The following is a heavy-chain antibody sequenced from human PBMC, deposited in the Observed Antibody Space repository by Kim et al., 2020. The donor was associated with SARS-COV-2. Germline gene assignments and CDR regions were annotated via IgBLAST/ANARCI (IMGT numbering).Heavy chain of an antibody. CDR2: ITPSGSYT. D-gene: IGHD3-22*01. J-gene: IGHJ4*02. CDR1: GYSFTNYW. Sequence: GESLKISCKGSGYSFTNYWITWVRQIPGKGLEWMGKITPSGSYTTYSPSFQCHVTISVDKSISTAYMQWRSLQASDRAIYYCARHLPGSSTGYHFDSWGQ. V-gene: IGHV5-10-1*01. CDR3: ARHLPGSSTGYHFDS.